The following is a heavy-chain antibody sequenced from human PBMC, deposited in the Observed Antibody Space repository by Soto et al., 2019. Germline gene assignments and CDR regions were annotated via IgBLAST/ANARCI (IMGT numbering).Heavy chain of an antibody. V-gene: IGHV1-69*13. CDR1: GGTFSSYA. Sequence: ASVKVSCKASGGTFSSYAISWVRQAPGQGLEWMGGIIPIFGTANYAQKFQGRVTITADESTSTAYMELSSLRSEDTAVYYCARVVGYIYYDSSGYYYPNYWGQGTLVNVSS. CDR3: ARVVGYIYYDSSGYYYPNY. D-gene: IGHD3-22*01. CDR2: IIPIFGTA. J-gene: IGHJ4*02.